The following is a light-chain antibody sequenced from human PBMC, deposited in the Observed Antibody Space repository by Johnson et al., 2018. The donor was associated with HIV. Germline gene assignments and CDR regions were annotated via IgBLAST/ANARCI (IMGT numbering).Light chain of an antibody. CDR3: GTWVSSLSAPYV. J-gene: IGLJ1*01. V-gene: IGLV1-51*02. Sequence: QSLLTQPPSVSAAPGQKVTISCSGSSSDIGKNYVSWYQQLPGTAPKLLVYENNKRPSGIPDRFSGSKSGTSATLDITGLQAGDEADYYCGTWVSSLSAPYVFGTGTPVTVL. CDR1: SSDIGKNY. CDR2: ENN.